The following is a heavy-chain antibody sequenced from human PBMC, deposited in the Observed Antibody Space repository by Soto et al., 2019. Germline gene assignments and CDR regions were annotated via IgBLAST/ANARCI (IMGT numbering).Heavy chain of an antibody. CDR1: GYTLTELS. D-gene: IGHD6-19*01. V-gene: IGHV1-24*01. CDR2: FDPEDGNT. Sequence: SVKVSCKVSGYTLTELSMHWVRQAPGKGLEWMGGFDPEDGNTNYAQKFQGRVTMTTDTSTSTAYMELRSLRSDDTAVYYCAREAVSGRTGFDYWGQGTLVTVSS. J-gene: IGHJ4*02. CDR3: AREAVSGRTGFDY.